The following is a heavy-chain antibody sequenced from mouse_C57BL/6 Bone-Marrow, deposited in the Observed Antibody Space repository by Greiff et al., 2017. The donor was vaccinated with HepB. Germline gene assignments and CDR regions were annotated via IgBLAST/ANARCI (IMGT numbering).Heavy chain of an antibody. CDR2: IYPGDGDT. CDR1: GYAFSSYW. J-gene: IGHJ1*03. V-gene: IGHV1-80*01. CDR3: ARGDYYGSSPNFDV. D-gene: IGHD1-1*01. Sequence: QVQLQQSGAELVKPGASVKISCKASGYAFSSYWMNWVKQRPGKGLEWIGQIYPGDGDTNYNGKFKGKATLTADKSSSTAYMQLSSLTSEDSAFYFCARGDYYGSSPNFDVWGTGTTVTVSS.